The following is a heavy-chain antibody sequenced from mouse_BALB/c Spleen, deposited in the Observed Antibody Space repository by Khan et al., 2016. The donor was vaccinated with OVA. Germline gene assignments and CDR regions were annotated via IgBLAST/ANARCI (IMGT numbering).Heavy chain of an antibody. CDR3: ARPHITTVVATSTWFFDV. Sequence: EVELVESGGGLVKPGGSLKLSCAASGFTFSSYAMSWVRQTLQKRLEWVATISSSGNYTYYPASVKGRFTISRDNAKNPLYLQLSSLSSEDTAMYYCARPHITTVVATSTWFFDVWGAGTTVTVSS. D-gene: IGHD1-1*01. J-gene: IGHJ1*01. CDR1: GFTFSSYA. V-gene: IGHV5-9-3*01. CDR2: ISSSGNYT.